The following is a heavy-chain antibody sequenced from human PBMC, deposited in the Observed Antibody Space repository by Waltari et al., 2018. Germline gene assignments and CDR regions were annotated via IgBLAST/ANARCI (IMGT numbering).Heavy chain of an antibody. CDR1: GVSISSYY. D-gene: IGHD1-26*01. CDR3: AREGVGAIPFDC. CDR2: FSTSGGT. J-gene: IGHJ4*02. V-gene: IGHV4-4*07. Sequence: QVRLQESGPGLVKPSETLSLTCTVSGVSISSYYCSWIRQPAGKGLEWIGRFSTSGGTDYNPSLKSRVTMSVDTSKTQFSLKLSSVTAADTAVYYCAREGVGAIPFDCWGQGTLVTVSS.